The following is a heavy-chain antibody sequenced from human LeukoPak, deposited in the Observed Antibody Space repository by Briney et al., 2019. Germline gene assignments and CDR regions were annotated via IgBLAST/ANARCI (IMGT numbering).Heavy chain of an antibody. V-gene: IGHV1-2*02. CDR3: ARESSSANYFDY. Sequence: ASVKVSRKASGYTYTGYYMHWVRQAPGQGLEWMGWINPNSGGTNYAQKFQDRVTMTRDTSISTAYMELSRLRSDDTAVYYCARESSSANYFDYWGQGTLVTVSS. D-gene: IGHD6-6*01. CDR1: GYTYTGYY. CDR2: INPNSGGT. J-gene: IGHJ4*02.